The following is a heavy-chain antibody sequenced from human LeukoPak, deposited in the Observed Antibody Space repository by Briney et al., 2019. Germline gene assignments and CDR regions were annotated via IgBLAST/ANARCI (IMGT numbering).Heavy chain of an antibody. D-gene: IGHD1-1*01. CDR2: LYYSGST. J-gene: IGHJ4*02. Sequence: PSETLSLTCTVSGGSISSSSYYWGWIRQPPGKGLEWIGTLYYSGSTYYNPSLKSRVTISVDTSRNQFSLKLSSVTAADTAVYYCARWSTGYFDYWGQGTLVTVSS. CDR3: ARWSTGYFDY. V-gene: IGHV4-39*01. CDR1: GGSISSSSYY.